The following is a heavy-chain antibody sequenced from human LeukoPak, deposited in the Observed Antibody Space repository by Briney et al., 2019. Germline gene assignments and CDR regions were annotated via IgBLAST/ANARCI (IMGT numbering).Heavy chain of an antibody. D-gene: IGHD3-10*01. CDR2: SGGST. V-gene: IGHV3-66*01. Sequence: SGGSTYYADSVKGRFTISRDNSKNTLYLQMTSLRAEDTAVYYCATSPPFYYGSGSSHYFDNWGQGTLVTVSS. CDR3: ATSPPFYYGSGSSHYFDN. J-gene: IGHJ4*02.